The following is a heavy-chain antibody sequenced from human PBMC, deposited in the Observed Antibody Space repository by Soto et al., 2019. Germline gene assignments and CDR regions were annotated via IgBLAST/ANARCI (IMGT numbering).Heavy chain of an antibody. D-gene: IGHD6-19*01. Sequence: GESLKISCKGSGYSFTSYWIDWVRQMPGKGLERMGIIYPGDSDTRYSPSFQGQVTISADKSITTTYLQWSSLKASDTAIYYCARLFDTSGWYDYWGQGTLVTVSS. V-gene: IGHV5-51*01. CDR2: IYPGDSDT. CDR1: GYSFTSYW. CDR3: ARLFDTSGWYDY. J-gene: IGHJ4*02.